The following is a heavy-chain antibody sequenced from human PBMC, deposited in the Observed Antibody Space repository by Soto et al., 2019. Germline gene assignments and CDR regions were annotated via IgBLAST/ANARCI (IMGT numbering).Heavy chain of an antibody. CDR3: ARRGSGSYYDY. V-gene: IGHV3-23*01. CDR1: GFTFSSYA. Sequence: EVQLLESGGGLVQPGGSLRLSCAASGFTFSSYAMRWVRQAPVKGLEWVSAISGSGGSTYYADSVKGRFTISRDNSKNTLNLQMTSLRAEDTAVYYCARRGSGSYYDYWGQGTLVTVSS. J-gene: IGHJ4*02. CDR2: ISGSGGST. D-gene: IGHD1-26*01.